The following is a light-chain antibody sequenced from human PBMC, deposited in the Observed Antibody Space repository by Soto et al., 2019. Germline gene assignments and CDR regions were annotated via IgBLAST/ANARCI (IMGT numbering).Light chain of an antibody. CDR2: AVS. Sequence: DIQMTQSPSSLSASVGDRVTITCRASQSISSYLNWYQQKPGKAPKLLMNAVSTLQSGVPSRFSGSGSGTDFTLTISSLRPEDFATYFCQHSYDPPFTVGPGTKVDIK. V-gene: IGKV1-39*01. CDR3: QHSYDPPFT. J-gene: IGKJ3*01. CDR1: QSISSY.